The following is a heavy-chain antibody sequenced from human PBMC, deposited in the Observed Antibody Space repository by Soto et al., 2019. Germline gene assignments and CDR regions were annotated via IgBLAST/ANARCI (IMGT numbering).Heavy chain of an antibody. V-gene: IGHV4-31*03. D-gene: IGHD6-13*01. CDR1: GGSISSGGYY. J-gene: IGHJ3*02. CDR3: ARSIAAAQKDAFDI. Sequence: PSETLSLTCTVSGGSISSGGYYWSWIRQHPGKGLEWIGYIYYSGSTYYNPSLKSRVTISVDTSKNQFSLKLSSVTAADTAVYYCARSIAAAQKDAFDIWGQGTMVTVSS. CDR2: IYYSGST.